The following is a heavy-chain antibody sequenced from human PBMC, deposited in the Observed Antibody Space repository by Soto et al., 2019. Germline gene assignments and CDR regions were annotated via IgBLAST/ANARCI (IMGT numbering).Heavy chain of an antibody. V-gene: IGHV1-69*02. J-gene: IGHJ4*02. D-gene: IGHD6-19*01. CDR2: IIPILGIA. CDR3: ARGPAGSLDY. CDR1: GGTFSSYT. Sequence: QVQLVQSGAEVKKPGSSVKVSCKASGGTFSSYTISWVRQAPGQGLEWMGRIIPILGIANYAQKFQGRVXIXXDKSTSTAYMELRSLRSEDTAVYYCARGPAGSLDYWGQGTLVTVSS.